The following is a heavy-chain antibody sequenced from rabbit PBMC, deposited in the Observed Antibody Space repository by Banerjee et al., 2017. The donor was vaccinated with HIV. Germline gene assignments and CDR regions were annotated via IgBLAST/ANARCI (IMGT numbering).Heavy chain of an antibody. J-gene: IGHJ4*01. CDR3: ARVVYAGYGYANDYFNL. CDR2: INSNTGNT. V-gene: IGHV1S45*01. CDR1: GFSFNNKYV. D-gene: IGHD6-1*01. Sequence: QEQLEESGGDLVKPGASLTLTCTTSGFSFNNKYVMCWVRQAPGKGLEWIACINSNTGNTVYASWAKGRFTVSRTSSTTVTLQMTGLTAADTATYFCARVVYAGYGYANDYFNLWGQGTLVTVS.